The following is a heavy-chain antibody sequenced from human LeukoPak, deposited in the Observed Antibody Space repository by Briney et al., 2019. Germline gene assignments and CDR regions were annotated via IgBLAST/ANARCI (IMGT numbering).Heavy chain of an antibody. J-gene: IGHJ2*01. Sequence: GGSLRLSCAVSGFTFNYYDMHWVRQAPGKRLEWVSAIRTTGDTHYPDSVKGRFAMSREDAKNSVHLQMNTLRAGDTAVYYCARGASYYYDNSGHPGWYFDLWGRGTLVTVSS. CDR3: ARGASYYYDNSGHPGWYFDL. V-gene: IGHV3-13*01. D-gene: IGHD3-22*01. CDR2: IRTTGDT. CDR1: GFTFNYYD.